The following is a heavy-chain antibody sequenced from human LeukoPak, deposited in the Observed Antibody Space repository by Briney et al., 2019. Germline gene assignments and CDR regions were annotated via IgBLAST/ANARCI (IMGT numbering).Heavy chain of an antibody. Sequence: GGSLRLSCAASGFIFSSYWMTWVRQAPGKGLEWVANIKQDGSEKYYVDSVKGRFTISRDNARNSLYLQMNSLRAEDTAVYYCARQWLLLAPGAFDIWGQGTMVTVSS. CDR3: ARQWLLLAPGAFDI. J-gene: IGHJ3*02. V-gene: IGHV3-7*01. CDR1: GFIFSSYW. D-gene: IGHD3-22*01. CDR2: IKQDGSEK.